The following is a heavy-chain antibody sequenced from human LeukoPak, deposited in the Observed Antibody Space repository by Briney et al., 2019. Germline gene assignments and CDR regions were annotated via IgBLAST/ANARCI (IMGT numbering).Heavy chain of an antibody. CDR2: TIPIFGTA. D-gene: IGHD3-10*02. Sequence: SVKVSCKASGGTFSSYAISWVRQAPGQGLEWMGRTIPIFGTANYAQKFQGRVTITTDESTSTAYMELSSLRSEDTAVYYCANCAGSYYNVRWFDPWGQGTLVTVSS. V-gene: IGHV1-69*05. CDR3: ANCAGSYYNVRWFDP. J-gene: IGHJ5*02. CDR1: GGTFSSYA.